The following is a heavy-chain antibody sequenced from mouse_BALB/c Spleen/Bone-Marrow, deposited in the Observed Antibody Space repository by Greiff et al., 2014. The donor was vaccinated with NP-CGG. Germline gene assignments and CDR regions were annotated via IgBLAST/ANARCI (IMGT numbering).Heavy chain of an antibody. Sequence: VKLMESGAELMKPGASVKISCKATGYTFSSYWIEWVKQRPGHGLEWIGEILPGSSISNYNEKFKVKATFTADTSSNTAHMQLSSLTSEDSAVYYCTRGGYDGYWGQGTTLTVSS. CDR2: ILPGSSIS. D-gene: IGHD2-14*01. CDR3: TRGGYDGY. V-gene: IGHV1-9*01. J-gene: IGHJ2*01. CDR1: GYTFSSYW.